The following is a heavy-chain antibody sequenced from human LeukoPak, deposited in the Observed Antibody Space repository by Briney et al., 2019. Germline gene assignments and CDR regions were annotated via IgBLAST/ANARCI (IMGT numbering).Heavy chain of an antibody. CDR1: GFTFSNYA. D-gene: IGHD5-12*01. J-gene: IGHJ4*02. V-gene: IGHV3-23*01. CDR2: ITDGGGDT. Sequence: AGGSLRLSCAASGFTFSNYAMTWVRQAPGKGLEWVSSITDGGGDTAYADSVKGRFTISRDNAKNSLYLQTNSLRAEDTALYYCAKDIVMGYSGYDLASFGFDYWGQGTLVTVSS. CDR3: AKDIVMGYSGYDLASFGFDY.